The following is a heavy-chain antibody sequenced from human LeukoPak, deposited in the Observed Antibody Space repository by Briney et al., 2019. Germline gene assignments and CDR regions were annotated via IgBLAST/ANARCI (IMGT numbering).Heavy chain of an antibody. Sequence: SETLSLTCTVSGGSISGYYWSWIRQPPGKGLEWIGCIYYTGSTNYNPSLKSRVTISLVRFKNQFSQMMTSVTAADTAVYYCARRRDSSYIMDAWGQGTTVTVSS. J-gene: IGHJ6*02. CDR1: GGSISGYY. D-gene: IGHD2-21*02. CDR3: ARRRDSSYIMDA. V-gene: IGHV4-59*01. CDR2: IYYTGST.